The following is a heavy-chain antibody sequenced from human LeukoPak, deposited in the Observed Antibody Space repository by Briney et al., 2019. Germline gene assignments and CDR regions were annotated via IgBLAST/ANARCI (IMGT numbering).Heavy chain of an antibody. J-gene: IGHJ6*03. V-gene: IGHV1-18*01. CDR2: ISTSNGNT. Sequence: ASVKVSCKASGYTLRMYGISWLRQAPGQGLEWMGWISTSNGNTNYAQNIQGRVSMTTDTSTTTVYMELRSLTSHDTAVYYCARPGGIPPGNYCYSNMDVWGQGTSVIVSS. D-gene: IGHD4-23*01. CDR3: ARPGGIPPGNYCYSNMDV. CDR1: GYTLRMYG.